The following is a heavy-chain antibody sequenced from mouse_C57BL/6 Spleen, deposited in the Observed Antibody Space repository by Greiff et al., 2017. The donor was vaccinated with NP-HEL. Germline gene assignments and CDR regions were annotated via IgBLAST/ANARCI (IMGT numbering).Heavy chain of an antibody. CDR2: ISSGSSTI. CDR3: ARAIPYDYESYAMDY. J-gene: IGHJ4*01. CDR1: GFTFSDYG. D-gene: IGHD2-4*01. Sequence: DVMLVESGGGLVKPGGSLKLSCAASGFTFSDYGMHWVRQAPEKGLEWVAYISSGSSTIYYADTVKGRFTISRDNAKNTLFLQMTSPRSEDTAMYYWARAIPYDYESYAMDYWGQGTSVTVSS. V-gene: IGHV5-17*01.